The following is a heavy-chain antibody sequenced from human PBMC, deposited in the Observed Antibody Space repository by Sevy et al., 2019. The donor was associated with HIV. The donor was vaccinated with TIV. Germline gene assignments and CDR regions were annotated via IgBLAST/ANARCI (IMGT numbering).Heavy chain of an antibody. CDR3: AGDFGRYQLLLMGYYYYGMDV. CDR1: GFTFSSYS. V-gene: IGHV3-21*01. Sequence: GGSLRLSCAASGFTFSSYSMNWVRQAPGKGLEWVSSISSSSSYIYDADSVKGRFTISRGNAKNSLYRQMSSLRAADTSVYYCAGDFGRYQLLLMGYYYYGMDVWGQGTTVTVSS. D-gene: IGHD2-2*01. J-gene: IGHJ6*02. CDR2: ISSSSSYI.